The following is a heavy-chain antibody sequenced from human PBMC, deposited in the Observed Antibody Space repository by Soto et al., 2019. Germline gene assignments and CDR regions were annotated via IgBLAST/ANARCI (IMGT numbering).Heavy chain of an antibody. D-gene: IGHD6-19*01. V-gene: IGHV3-74*01. CDR1: GFTFSSYW. Sequence: EVQLVESGGGLVQPGGSLRLSCAASGFTFSSYWMHWVRQAPGKGLVWVSRINSDGSSTSYADSVKGRFTISRDNAKKTLDLQMNSLRAEDTAVYYRAVAVAGPTAIGYWGQGTLVTVSS. CDR2: INSDGSST. CDR3: AVAVAGPTAIGY. J-gene: IGHJ4*02.